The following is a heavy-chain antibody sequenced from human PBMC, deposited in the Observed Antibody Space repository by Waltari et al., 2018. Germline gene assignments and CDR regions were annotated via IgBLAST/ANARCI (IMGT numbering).Heavy chain of an antibody. J-gene: IGHJ4*02. Sequence: EVRLVESGGGLVQPGGSLRLSWGGSGFTFSSYWMRWVRQTPGKGLEWVANINEDGSEKYYVDSVKGRFTISRDNAKNSLVLQMDSLRGEDTAVYYCARANWGALDYWGQGALVIVSS. CDR3: ARANWGALDY. CDR1: GFTFSSYW. V-gene: IGHV3-7*01. CDR2: INEDGSEK. D-gene: IGHD7-27*01.